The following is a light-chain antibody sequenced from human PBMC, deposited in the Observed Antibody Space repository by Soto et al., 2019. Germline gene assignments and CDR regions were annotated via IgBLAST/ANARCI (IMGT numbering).Light chain of an antibody. CDR2: DAS. J-gene: IGKJ3*01. Sequence: EIVLTQSPATLSLSPGERATLSCRASQSVRSDLAWYQQKPGQAPRLLIYDASNRATGIPARFSGSGSGTDFTLTISSLEPEDFAVYYCQQRSNWPPEITFGPGTKVDIK. CDR1: QSVRSD. CDR3: QQRSNWPPEIT. V-gene: IGKV3-11*01.